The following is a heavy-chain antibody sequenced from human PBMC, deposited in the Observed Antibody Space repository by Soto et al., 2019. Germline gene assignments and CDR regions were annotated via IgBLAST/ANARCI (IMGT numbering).Heavy chain of an antibody. Sequence: QLQLQESGPGLVKPSETLSLTCTVSGGSISSSSYYWGWIRQPPGKGLEWIGSIYYSGSTYYNPSLKRRVTISADTSKNQVSLKLSSVTAADTAVYYCARHTPAISISDHWGQGTLVTVSS. CDR3: ARHTPAISISDH. D-gene: IGHD2-15*01. CDR2: IYYSGST. V-gene: IGHV4-39*01. CDR1: GGSISSSSYY. J-gene: IGHJ4*02.